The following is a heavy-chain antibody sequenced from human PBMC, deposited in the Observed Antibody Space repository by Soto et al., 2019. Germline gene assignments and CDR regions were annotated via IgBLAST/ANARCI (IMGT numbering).Heavy chain of an antibody. J-gene: IGHJ4*02. Sequence: EVQLLESGGGLVQPGGSLTLSCAASGFNFGFYVMSWVRQAPGKGLEWVASISGGGGSAYYGDSVRGRFTISRDNSMNTLSLHLSGLRAGDTAMYFCAKDVEFGQHQLLRDWGQGTLVSVSS. D-gene: IGHD6-13*01. V-gene: IGHV3-23*01. CDR2: ISGGGGSA. CDR1: GFNFGFYV. CDR3: AKDVEFGQHQLLRD.